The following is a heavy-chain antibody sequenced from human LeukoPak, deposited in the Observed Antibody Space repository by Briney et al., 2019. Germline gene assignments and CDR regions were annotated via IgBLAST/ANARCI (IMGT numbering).Heavy chain of an antibody. D-gene: IGHD2-2*01. CDR3: ARVPRQGQLPEIHFDY. CDR1: GGSLSSYY. CDR2: IYYSGST. J-gene: IGHJ4*02. V-gene: IGHV4-59*01. Sequence: KPSETLSLTCTVSGGSLSSYYWSWIRQPPGEGLGWIGDIYYSGSTNYNPSLKSRVTISVDSSKNQFSLKLSSVTAADTAVYYCARVPRQGQLPEIHFDYWGQGTLVTVSS.